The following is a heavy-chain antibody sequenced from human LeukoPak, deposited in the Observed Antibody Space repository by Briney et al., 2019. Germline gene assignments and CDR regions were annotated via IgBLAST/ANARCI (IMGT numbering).Heavy chain of an antibody. CDR3: ARVYGSGSYYNGYCYYYMDV. J-gene: IGHJ6*03. CDR2: IYYSGST. CDR1: GGSFSGYY. V-gene: IGHV4-34*01. Sequence: PSETLSLTCAVYGGSFSGYYWSWIRQPPGKGLEWIGSIYYSGSTYYNPSLKSRVTISVDTSKNQFSLKLSSVTAADTAVYYCARVYGSGSYYNGYCYYYMDVWGKGTTVTISS. D-gene: IGHD3-10*01.